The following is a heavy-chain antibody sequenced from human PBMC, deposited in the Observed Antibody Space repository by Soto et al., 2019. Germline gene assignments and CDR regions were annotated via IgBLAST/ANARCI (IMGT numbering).Heavy chain of an antibody. V-gene: IGHV3-33*01. CDR2: IWYDGSNK. Sequence: GESLKISCAASGFTFSSYGMHWVRQAPGKGLEWVAVIWYDGSNKYYADSVKGRFTISRDNSKNTLYLQMNSLRAEDTAVYYCARDPTISSGYSLDAFDIWGQGTMVTVSS. CDR3: ARDPTISSGYSLDAFDI. D-gene: IGHD3-22*01. J-gene: IGHJ3*02. CDR1: GFTFSSYG.